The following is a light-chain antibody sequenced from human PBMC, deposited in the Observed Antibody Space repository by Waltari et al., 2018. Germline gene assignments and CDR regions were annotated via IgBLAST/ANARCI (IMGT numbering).Light chain of an antibody. V-gene: IGKV4-1*01. Sequence: DIVMTQSPDSLAVSLGERATINCKSSQSVLFSSNNNNYLAWYQLKPGQPPKLPLYWASIRQSGVPDRFSGSGSATDFTLTISSLQAEDVAVHFCLQYYSRPYTFGQGTKLELK. CDR1: QSVLFSSNNNNY. CDR3: LQYYSRPYT. J-gene: IGKJ2*01. CDR2: WAS.